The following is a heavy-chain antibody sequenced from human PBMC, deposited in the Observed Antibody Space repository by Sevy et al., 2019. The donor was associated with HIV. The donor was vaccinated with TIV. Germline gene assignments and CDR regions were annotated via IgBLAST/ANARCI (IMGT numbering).Heavy chain of an antibody. D-gene: IGHD1-26*01. CDR2: FGIAGDT. CDR3: ARKSTSYSHFDY. V-gene: IGHV3-13*01. J-gene: IGHJ4*02. Sequence: GGSLRLSCAASGFTFSFYDMHWVRQATGKGLEWVSGFGIAGDTYYADSVKGRFTISRDNAKNSLYLQMNSLRAGDTAVYYCARKSTSYSHFDYWGQRTLVTVSS. CDR1: GFTFSFYD.